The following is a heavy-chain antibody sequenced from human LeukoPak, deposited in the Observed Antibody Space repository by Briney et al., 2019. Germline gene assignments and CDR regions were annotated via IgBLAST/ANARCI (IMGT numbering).Heavy chain of an antibody. CDR1: GYSISSGYY. CDR3: ARVDYYDSSGYHAFDI. V-gene: IGHV4-38-2*02. D-gene: IGHD3-22*01. CDR2: IYHSGST. Sequence: EPSETLSLTCTVSGYSISSGYYWGWIRQPPGKGLEWIGSIYHSGSTYYNPSLKSRVTISVDTSKNQFSLKLSSVTAADTAVYYCARVDYYDSSGYHAFDIWGQGTMVTVSS. J-gene: IGHJ3*02.